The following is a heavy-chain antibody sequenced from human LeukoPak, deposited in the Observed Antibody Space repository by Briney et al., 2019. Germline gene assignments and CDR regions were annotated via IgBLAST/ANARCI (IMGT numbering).Heavy chain of an antibody. J-gene: IGHJ4*02. D-gene: IGHD5-18*01. Sequence: PSQTLSLTCTVSGGSISSGSYYWSWIRQPAGKGLEWIGRIYTSGSTNYNPSLKSRVTISVDTSKNQFSLKLSSVTAADTAVYYCARAQYSYGYESPTRDYWGQGTLVTVSS. V-gene: IGHV4-61*02. CDR1: GGSISSGSYY. CDR3: ARAQYSYGYESPTRDY. CDR2: IYTSGST.